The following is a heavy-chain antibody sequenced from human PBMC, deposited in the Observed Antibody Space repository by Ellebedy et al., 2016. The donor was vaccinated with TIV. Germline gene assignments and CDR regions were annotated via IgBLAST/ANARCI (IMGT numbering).Heavy chain of an antibody. CDR2: ISGSGGST. D-gene: IGHD1-1*01. V-gene: IGHV3-23*01. J-gene: IGHJ4*02. CDR1: GFTFSSYA. Sequence: GGSLRLXCAASGFTFSSYAMSWVRQAPGKGLEWVSAISGSGGSTYYADSVKGRFTISRDNSKNTLYLQMNSLRAEDTAVYYCARELRLTGTIDYWGQGTLVTVSS. CDR3: ARELRLTGTIDY.